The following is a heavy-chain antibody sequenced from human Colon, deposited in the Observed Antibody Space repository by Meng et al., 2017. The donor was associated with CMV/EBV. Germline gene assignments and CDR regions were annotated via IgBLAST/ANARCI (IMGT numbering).Heavy chain of an antibody. CDR1: GFTFSGYW. Sequence: GGSLRLSCTVSGFTFSGYWIHWVRQSPEKGLLWVARISHEGSRTIYADSVKGRFTVSRDNARNALYLQMNSLRDDDTAVYYCARDLLGDNDYVFDQWGQGMMVTVSS. CDR2: ISHEGSRT. V-gene: IGHV3-74*01. D-gene: IGHD4/OR15-4a*01. J-gene: IGHJ4*02. CDR3: ARDLLGDNDYVFDQ.